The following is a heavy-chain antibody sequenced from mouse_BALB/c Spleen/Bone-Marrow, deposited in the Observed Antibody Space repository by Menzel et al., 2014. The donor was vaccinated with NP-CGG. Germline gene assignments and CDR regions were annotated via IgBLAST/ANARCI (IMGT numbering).Heavy chain of an antibody. V-gene: IGHV5-6-4*01. CDR3: AIDDYDGGFVY. CDR2: ISSGGSST. CDR1: GFTFSSYT. J-gene: IGHJ3*01. D-gene: IGHD2-4*01. Sequence: DVKLVESGGGLVKPGGSLKLSCAASGFTFSSYTMSWVRQTPEKRLEWVATISSGGSSTYYPDSVKGQFTISRDNAKNTLYLQMSSLKSEDTAIYYCAIDDYDGGFVYWGQGTLVTVSA.